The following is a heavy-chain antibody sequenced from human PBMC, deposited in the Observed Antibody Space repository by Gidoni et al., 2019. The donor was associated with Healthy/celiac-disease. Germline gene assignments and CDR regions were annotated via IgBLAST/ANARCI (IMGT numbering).Heavy chain of an antibody. V-gene: IGHV3-21*01. CDR2: ISSSSSYI. D-gene: IGHD4-17*01. CDR1: GFTFSSYR. Sequence: EVQLVESGGGLVKPGGSLRLSCAASGFTFSSYRMNWVRQAPGKGLEWVSSISSSSSYIYYADSVKGRFTISRDNAKNSLYLQMNSLRAEDTAVYYCARSTTVTKDFWYFDLWGRGTLVTVSS. J-gene: IGHJ2*01. CDR3: ARSTTVTKDFWYFDL.